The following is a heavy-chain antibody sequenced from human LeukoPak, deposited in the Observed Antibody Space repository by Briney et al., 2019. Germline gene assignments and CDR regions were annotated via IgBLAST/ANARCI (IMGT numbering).Heavy chain of an antibody. CDR2: IYYSGST. D-gene: IGHD6-13*01. V-gene: IGHV4-59*01. CDR1: GGSIISYY. Sequence: PSETLSLTCRVSGGSIISYYWSWIRQPPGKGLELIGYIYYSGSTNYNPSLKSRVTISVDTSKNQFSLRLTSVTAADTAVYYCARAEGRAATGLDSWGQGTLVTVSS. CDR3: ARAEGRAATGLDS. J-gene: IGHJ4*02.